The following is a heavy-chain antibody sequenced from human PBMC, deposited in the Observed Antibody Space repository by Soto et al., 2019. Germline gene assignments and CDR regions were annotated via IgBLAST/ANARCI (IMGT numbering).Heavy chain of an antibody. CDR1: GYTFTGYY. CDR2: INPNSGGT. CDR3: ARADIVVVPAAIWAQSYYYGMDV. J-gene: IGHJ6*01. Sequence: QVQLVQSGAEVKKPGASVKVSCKASGYTFTGYYMHWVRQAPGQGLEWMGWINPNSGGTNYAQKFQGWVTMTRDTSVSTAYMELSRLRSDDTAVYYCARADIVVVPAAIWAQSYYYGMDVW. D-gene: IGHD2-2*01. V-gene: IGHV1-2*04.